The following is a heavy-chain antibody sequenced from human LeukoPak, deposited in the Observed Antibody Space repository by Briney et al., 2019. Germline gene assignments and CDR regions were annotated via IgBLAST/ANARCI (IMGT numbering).Heavy chain of an antibody. Sequence: GSLRLSCAASGFTFSTYSMNWLRQPPGKGLEWIGSIYYSGSTYYNPSLKSRVTIPVDTSKNQFSLKLSSVTAADTAVYYCASPAGYSSSWYFYWGQGTLVTVSS. J-gene: IGHJ4*02. CDR1: GFTFSTYS. CDR2: IYYSGST. D-gene: IGHD6-13*01. V-gene: IGHV4-39*01. CDR3: ASPAGYSSSWYFY.